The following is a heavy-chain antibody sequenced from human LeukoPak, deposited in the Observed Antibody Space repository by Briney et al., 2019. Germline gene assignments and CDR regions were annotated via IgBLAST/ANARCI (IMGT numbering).Heavy chain of an antibody. CDR3: ARGGNSGSIDY. D-gene: IGHD3-22*01. CDR1: GSFITCW. Sequence: SCAASGSFITCWIGCGLRQPPGKLEAVGIVKPGDSDTRYSPSFQGQVPISADKSISTAYLQWSSPKASDTAMYYCARGGNSGSIDYWGQGTLVTVSS. J-gene: IGHJ4*02. V-gene: IGHV5-51*01. CDR2: VKPGDSDT.